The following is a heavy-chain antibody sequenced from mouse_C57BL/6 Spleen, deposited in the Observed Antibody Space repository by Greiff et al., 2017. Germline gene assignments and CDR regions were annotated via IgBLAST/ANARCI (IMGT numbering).Heavy chain of an antibody. CDR3: ARPQLGRDYFDD. CDR1: GYTFTSYW. CDR2: IYPGSGST. D-gene: IGHD4-1*02. V-gene: IGHV1-55*01. J-gene: IGHJ2*01. Sequence: QVQLQQPVAELVKPGASVKMSCKASGYTFTSYWITWVKQRPGQGLEWIGDIYPGSGSTNYNEKFKGKATLTVDTSSSTAYMQLSSLTSEDSAVHYCARPQLGRDYFDDWGQGTTLTVSS.